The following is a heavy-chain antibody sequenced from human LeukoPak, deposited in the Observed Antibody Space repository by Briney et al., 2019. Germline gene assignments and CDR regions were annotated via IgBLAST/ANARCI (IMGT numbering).Heavy chain of an antibody. CDR2: IIPILGIA. CDR3: ARGPGIASWFDP. D-gene: IGHD6-13*01. J-gene: IGHJ5*02. V-gene: IGHV1-69*04. CDR1: GGTFSSYA. Sequence: GASVKVSCKASGGTFSSYAISWVRQAPGQGPEWMGRIIPILGIANYAQKFQGRVTITADKSTSTAYMELSSLRSEDTAVYYCARGPGIASWFDPWGQGTLVTVSS.